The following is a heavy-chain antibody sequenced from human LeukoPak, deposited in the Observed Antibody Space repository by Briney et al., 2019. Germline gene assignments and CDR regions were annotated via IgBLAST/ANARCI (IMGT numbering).Heavy chain of an antibody. CDR2: ISPYNGNT. CDR3: AREGYCSGGSCYSGIIDY. D-gene: IGHD2-15*01. Sequence: GASVKVSCKASGYXFTSYGISWVRQAPGQGLKWMGWISPYNGNTNYAQKLQGRVTMTTDTSTSTASMELRSLRSDDTALYYCAREGYCSGGSCYSGIIDYWGQGTLVTVSS. J-gene: IGHJ4*02. V-gene: IGHV1-18*01. CDR1: GYXFTSYG.